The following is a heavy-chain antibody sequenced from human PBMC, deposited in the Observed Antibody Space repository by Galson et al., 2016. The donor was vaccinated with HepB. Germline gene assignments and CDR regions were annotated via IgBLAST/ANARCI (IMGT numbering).Heavy chain of an antibody. D-gene: IGHD1-26*01. CDR2: ISFDGNIK. Sequence: SLRLSCAASGFTFSSYAMHWVRQAPGTGLEWVAGISFDGNIKYYADSVKGRFTIYRDNSKNTMYLQMNSLRAEDTAVYYCNPRRVVGDPHVDFWGQGTLVTVSS. CDR3: NPRRVVGDPHVDF. CDR1: GFTFSSYA. J-gene: IGHJ4*02. V-gene: IGHV3-30*04.